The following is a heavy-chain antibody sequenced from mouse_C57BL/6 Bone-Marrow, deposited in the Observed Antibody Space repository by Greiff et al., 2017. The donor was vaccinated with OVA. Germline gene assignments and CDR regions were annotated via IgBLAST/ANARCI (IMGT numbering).Heavy chain of an antibody. V-gene: IGHV5-12*01. CDR3: ESLTDY. CDR2: ISNGGGST. J-gene: IGHJ3*01. Sequence: EVQLVESGGGLVQPGGSLKLSCAASGFTFSDYYMYWVRQTPEKRLEWVAYISNGGGSTYYPDTVKGRFPISSDTAQNTLYLKMSSLKSEDTAMYYCESLTDYWGQGTLVTVSA. CDR1: GFTFSDYY.